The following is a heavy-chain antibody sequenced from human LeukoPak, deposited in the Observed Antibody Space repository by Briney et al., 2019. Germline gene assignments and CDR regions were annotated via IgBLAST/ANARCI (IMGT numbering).Heavy chain of an antibody. Sequence: SETLSLTCTVSRGSISGSIRSYYWSWLRQPPGKGLEWIGYISSSGGVNDNPSLRSRVTISVDTSKNQFFLNLSSVSAADTAVYYCARIPLGYSGAYYFDYWGQGTLVTVSP. CDR3: ARIPLGYSGAYYFDY. CDR1: RGSISGSIRSYY. V-gene: IGHV4-4*09. D-gene: IGHD5-12*01. J-gene: IGHJ4*02. CDR2: ISSSGGV.